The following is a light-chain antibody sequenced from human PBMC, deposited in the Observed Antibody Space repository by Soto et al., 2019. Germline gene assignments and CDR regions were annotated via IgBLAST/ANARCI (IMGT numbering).Light chain of an antibody. CDR3: TSYTRDTALG. Sequence: QSALTQPASVSGSPGQSITISCTGTSSDVGTYNYVSWYQHHPGKAPKLIIYEVSNRPSGVSNRFSGSKSGSTASLTISGLQAEDEADYHCTSYTRDTALGFGTGTRSPS. CDR2: EVS. J-gene: IGLJ1*01. V-gene: IGLV2-14*01. CDR1: SSDVGTYNY.